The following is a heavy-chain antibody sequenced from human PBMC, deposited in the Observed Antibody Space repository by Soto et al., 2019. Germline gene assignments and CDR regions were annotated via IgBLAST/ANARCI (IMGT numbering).Heavy chain of an antibody. D-gene: IGHD2-2*01. J-gene: IGHJ5*02. CDR2: IKSKTDGGTT. V-gene: IGHV3-15*07. CDR3: TSDKSYCISTSCYSAWLDT. CDR1: RVRVKIAG. Sequence: CCAACRVRVKIAGIDGALQNQGKGLEWVGRIKSKTDGGTTDYAARVKGRFTISRDDSKNTLYLQMNSLKTEYTAVYYCTSDKSYCISTSCYSAWLDTSGQGTLVTVSS.